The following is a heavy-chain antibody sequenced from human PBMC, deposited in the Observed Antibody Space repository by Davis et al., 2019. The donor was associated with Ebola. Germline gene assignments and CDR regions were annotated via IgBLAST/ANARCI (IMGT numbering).Heavy chain of an antibody. V-gene: IGHV4-34*01. Sequence: SETLSLTCAVYGGSFSGHYWSWIRQPPGKGLEWIGEINHSGSTNYDPSLKSRVTISVDTSKNQFSLKVSSVTAADTAVYYCARGRWFDYWGQGTLVTVSS. D-gene: IGHD2-15*01. CDR3: ARGRWFDY. CDR2: INHSGST. CDR1: GGSFSGHY. J-gene: IGHJ4*02.